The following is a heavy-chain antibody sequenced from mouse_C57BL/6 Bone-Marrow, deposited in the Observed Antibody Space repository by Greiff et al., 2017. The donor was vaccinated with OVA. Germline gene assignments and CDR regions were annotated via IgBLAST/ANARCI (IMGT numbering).Heavy chain of an antibody. CDR3: AIRVSDYYGSSGFAY. J-gene: IGHJ3*01. D-gene: IGHD1-1*01. CDR2: IHPSDSDT. CDR1: GYTFTSYW. V-gene: IGHV1-74*01. Sequence: QVQLKQPGAELVKPGASVKVSCKASGYTFTSYWMHWVKQRPGQGLEWIGRIHPSDSDTNYNQKFKGKATLTVDKSSSTAYMQLSSLTSEDSAVYYCAIRVSDYYGSSGFAYWGQGTLVTVSA.